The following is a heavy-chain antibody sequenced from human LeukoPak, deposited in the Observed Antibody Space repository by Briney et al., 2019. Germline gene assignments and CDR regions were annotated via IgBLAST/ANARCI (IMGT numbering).Heavy chain of an antibody. V-gene: IGHV3-15*01. CDR1: GFTFSNAW. D-gene: IGHD3-22*01. CDR2: IKSKADGCTT. Sequence: GGSLRLSCAASGFTFSNAWMSWVRQAPGKGLEWVGRIKSKADGCTTDYAAPVKGRFTISRDDSKNTLYLQMNSLKTEDTAVYYCTTDPVTMIVVVPHYYYYMDVWGKGTTVTVSS. J-gene: IGHJ6*03. CDR3: TTDPVTMIVVVPHYYYYMDV.